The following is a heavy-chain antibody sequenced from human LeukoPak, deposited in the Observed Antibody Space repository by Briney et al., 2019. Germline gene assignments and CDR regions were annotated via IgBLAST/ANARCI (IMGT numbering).Heavy chain of an antibody. CDR1: GFTFSSYV. CDR2: ISYDGSNK. Sequence: GGSLRLSCAASGFTFSSYVMHWVRQAPGKGLEWVAVISYDGSNKFYADSVKGRFTISRDNSKNTLYLQMNSLRAEDTAVYYCANTKQLWFFDYWGQGTLVTVSS. V-gene: IGHV3-30*04. D-gene: IGHD5-18*01. J-gene: IGHJ4*02. CDR3: ANTKQLWFFDY.